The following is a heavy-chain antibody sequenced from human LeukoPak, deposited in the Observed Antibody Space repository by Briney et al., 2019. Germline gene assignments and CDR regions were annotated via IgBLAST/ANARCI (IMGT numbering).Heavy chain of an antibody. CDR1: GGTFSKYA. CDR3: ARGRYCSGGSCSVTRHFDY. CDR2: IIPIFGTA. D-gene: IGHD2-15*01. V-gene: IGHV1-69*01. Sequence: VASVKVSCKASGGTFSKYAISWVRQAPGQGLEWMGGIIPIFGTANYAQKFQGRVTITADESTSTAYMELSSLRSEDTAVYYCARGRYCSGGSCSVTRHFDYWGQGTLVTVSS. J-gene: IGHJ4*02.